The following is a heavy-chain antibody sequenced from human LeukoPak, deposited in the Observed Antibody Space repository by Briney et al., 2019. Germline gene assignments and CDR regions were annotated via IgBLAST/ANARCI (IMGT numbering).Heavy chain of an antibody. CDR1: GGSVSSGSYY. D-gene: IGHD3-16*02. J-gene: IGHJ6*02. Sequence: SETLSLTCTVSGGSVSSGSYYWSWIRQPPGKGLEWIGCIYYSGSTNYNPSLKSRVTISVDTSKNQFSLKLSSVTAADTAVYYCARVPYGGVIVNYYYYGMDVWGQGTTVTVSS. V-gene: IGHV4-61*01. CDR2: IYYSGST. CDR3: ARVPYGGVIVNYYYYGMDV.